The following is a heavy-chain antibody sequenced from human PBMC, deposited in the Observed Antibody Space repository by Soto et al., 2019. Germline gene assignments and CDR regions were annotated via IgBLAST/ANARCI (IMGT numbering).Heavy chain of an antibody. V-gene: IGHV3-74*01. CDR2: INTDGSST. D-gene: IGHD3-9*01. Sequence: GGSLRLSCAASGFTFSSYWMHWVRQAPGKGLVWVSRINTDGSSTNYADSVKGRFTISRDNAKNTLYLQMNSLRAEDTAVYYCARAHDMLSGYYNAGYWGQGTLVTVSS. CDR3: ARAHDMLSGYYNAGY. J-gene: IGHJ4*02. CDR1: GFTFSSYW.